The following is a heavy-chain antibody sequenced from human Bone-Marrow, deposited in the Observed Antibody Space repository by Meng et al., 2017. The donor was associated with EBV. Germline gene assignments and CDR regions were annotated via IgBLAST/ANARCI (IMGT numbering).Heavy chain of an antibody. CDR1: GFTFSDYY. V-gene: IGHV3-11*01. D-gene: IGHD3-16*02. Sequence: QGQVVESGGCLVQPGGSLRLSCAASGFTFSDYYMSWIRQAPGKGLEWVSYISSSGSTIYYADSVKGRFTISRDNAKNSLYLQMNSLRAEDTAVYYCARDLGELSFKYYFDYWGQGTLVTVSS. CDR2: ISSSGSTI. J-gene: IGHJ4*02. CDR3: ARDLGELSFKYYFDY.